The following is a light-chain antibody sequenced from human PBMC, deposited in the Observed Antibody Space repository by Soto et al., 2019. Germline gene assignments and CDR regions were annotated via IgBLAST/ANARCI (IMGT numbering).Light chain of an antibody. V-gene: IGLV4-69*01. CDR3: QTCATGIQV. CDR2: LNSDGSH. CDR1: SGHSSYA. J-gene: IGLJ1*01. Sequence: QLVLTQSPSASASLGASVKLTCTLSSGHSSYAIAWHQQQPEKGPRYLMKLNSDGSHSKGDGIPDRFSGSSSGAERYLTISSLQSEDEDDYYCQTCATGIQVFGTGTKVTVL.